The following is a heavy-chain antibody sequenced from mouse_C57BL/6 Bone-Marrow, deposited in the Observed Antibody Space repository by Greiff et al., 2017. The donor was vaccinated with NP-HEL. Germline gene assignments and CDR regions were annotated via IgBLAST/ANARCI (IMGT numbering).Heavy chain of an antibody. J-gene: IGHJ4*01. CDR3: ARHRLLPSYAMDY. Sequence: EVQLVESGGDLVKPGGSLKLSCAASGFTFSSYGMSWVRQTPDKRLEWVATISSGGSYTYYPDSVKGRFTISRDNAKNTLDLQMSSLKSEDTAMYYCARHRLLPSYAMDYWGQGTSVTVSS. D-gene: IGHD6-1*01. CDR1: GFTFSSYG. V-gene: IGHV5-6*01. CDR2: ISSGGSYT.